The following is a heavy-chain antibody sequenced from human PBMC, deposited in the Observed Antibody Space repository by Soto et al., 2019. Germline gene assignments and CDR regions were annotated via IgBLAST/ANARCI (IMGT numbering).Heavy chain of an antibody. V-gene: IGHV3-49*03. CDR1: GFTFGDYA. CDR3: TRDVKGYSQTSPYGMDV. CDR2: IRSKAYGGTT. J-gene: IGHJ6*02. Sequence: HPGGSLRLSCTASGFTFGDYAMSWFRQAPGKGLEWVGFIRSKAYGGTTEYAASVKGRFTISRDDSKSIAYLQMNSLKTEDTAVYYCTRDVKGYSQTSPYGMDVRGQGTTVTVSS. D-gene: IGHD3-22*01.